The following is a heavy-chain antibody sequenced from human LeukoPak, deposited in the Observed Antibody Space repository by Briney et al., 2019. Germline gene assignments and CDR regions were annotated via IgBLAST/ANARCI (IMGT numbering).Heavy chain of an antibody. CDR1: GFTFSSYA. Sequence: PGGSLRLSCEASGFTFSSYAMSWVRQAPGKGLEWVSTISGSGGSTYFADSVKGRFTISRDNSKNTLFLQMNSLRAEDTALYYCAKGRANYNIDYWGQGTLVSVSS. CDR3: AKGRANYNIDY. V-gene: IGHV3-23*01. D-gene: IGHD4/OR15-4a*01. J-gene: IGHJ4*02. CDR2: ISGSGGST.